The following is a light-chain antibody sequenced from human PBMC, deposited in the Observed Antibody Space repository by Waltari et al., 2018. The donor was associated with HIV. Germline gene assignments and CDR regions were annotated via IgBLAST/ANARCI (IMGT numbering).Light chain of an antibody. CDR2: TDD. V-gene: IGLV1-44*01. J-gene: IGLJ1*01. CDR1: RSNIGATT. CDR3: AAWDDNLDHV. Sequence: QSLLTQPPSVSGTPGQRVTIPSSGARSNIGATTVTWYQHLPGSAPKVLIYTDDERPSGVPDRFSGSKTGTSASLAISGLQSEDEAVYYCAAWDDNLDHVFGTGTKVSVL.